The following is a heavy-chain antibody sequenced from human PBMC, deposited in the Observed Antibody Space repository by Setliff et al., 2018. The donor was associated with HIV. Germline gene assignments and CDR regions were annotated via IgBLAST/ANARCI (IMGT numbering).Heavy chain of an antibody. J-gene: IGHJ6*04. Sequence: ASVKVSCKASGYTFFEYYMFWLRQAPGQGLEWMGWINPYNGATKSAHKFQGRVTVTRDTSITTTYMELTRLTSADTAVYYCASGKGVRGVIITGGLDVWGKGTTVTVSS. CDR2: INPYNGAT. V-gene: IGHV1-2*02. CDR3: ASGKGVRGVIITGGLDV. D-gene: IGHD3-10*01. CDR1: GYTFFEYY.